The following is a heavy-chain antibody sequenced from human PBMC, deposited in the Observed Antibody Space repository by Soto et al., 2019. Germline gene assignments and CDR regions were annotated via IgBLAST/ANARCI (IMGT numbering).Heavy chain of an antibody. CDR2: INAGNGNT. CDR3: AREYGGCSGGSCYYYYYMDV. V-gene: IGHV1-3*01. Sequence: ASVKVSCKASGYTFTSYAMHWVRQAPGQRLEWMGWINAGNGNTKYSQKFQGRVTITRDTSASTAYMELSSLRSEDTAVYYCAREYGGCSGGSCYYYYYMDVWGKGTTVTVSS. CDR1: GYTFTSYA. J-gene: IGHJ6*03. D-gene: IGHD2-15*01.